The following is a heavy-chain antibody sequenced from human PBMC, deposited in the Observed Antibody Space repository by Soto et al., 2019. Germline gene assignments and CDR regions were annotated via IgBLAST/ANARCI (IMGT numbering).Heavy chain of an antibody. CDR2: IGHSGSA. D-gene: IGHD2-15*01. CDR1: GGSFSGYY. CDR3: ARGGNCIVSSCPLGSHYGMDV. Sequence: KASETLSLTXAVYGGSFSGYYWTWIRQPSGKGLEWVGEIGHSGSASYSPSLKSRVTISVDTSNNQFSLRLTSVTAADTAVYYCARGGNCIVSSCPLGSHYGMDVWGQGTTVTVSS. J-gene: IGHJ6*02. V-gene: IGHV4-34*01.